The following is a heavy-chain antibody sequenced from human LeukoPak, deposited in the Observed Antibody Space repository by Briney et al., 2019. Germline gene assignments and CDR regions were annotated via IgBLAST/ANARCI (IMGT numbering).Heavy chain of an antibody. V-gene: IGHV3-7*01. J-gene: IGHJ3*02. CDR1: GFTFSTYW. CDR2: IKKDGSEK. D-gene: IGHD1-14*01. CDR3: AGDAGWTFGI. Sequence: GGSLRLSCAASGFTFSTYWMSWFRQAPGKGLEWVANIKKDGSEKFYADSVKGRFTISRDNAKNSLYLQMNSLRADDTAVYYCAGDAGWTFGIWGQGTMVTVSS.